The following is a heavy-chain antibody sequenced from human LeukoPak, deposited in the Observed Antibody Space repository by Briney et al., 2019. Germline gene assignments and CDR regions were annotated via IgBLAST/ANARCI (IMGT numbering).Heavy chain of an antibody. J-gene: IGHJ4*02. D-gene: IGHD6-19*01. V-gene: IGHV4-39*01. CDR3: ASTYSSGWDYFDY. CDR1: GGSISSSSYY. Sequence: SETLSLTCTVSGGSISSSSYYWGWIRQPPGKGLEWIGSIYYSGSTYYSPSLKSRVTISVDTSKNQFSLKLSSVTAADTAVYYCASTYSSGWDYFDYWGQGTLVTVSS. CDR2: IYYSGST.